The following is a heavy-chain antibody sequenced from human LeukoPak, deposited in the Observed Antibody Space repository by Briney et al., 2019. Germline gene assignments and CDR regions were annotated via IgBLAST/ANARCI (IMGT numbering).Heavy chain of an antibody. CDR3: AKGAGTDRT. CDR1: GFTFSSYA. J-gene: IGHJ5*02. Sequence: AGGSLRLSCAASGFTFSSYAMSWVRQAPGKGLEWVSAISAGGVSTYYADSVKGRFTISRDNFKNTLYLQMNSLRAEDTAVYYCAKGAGTDRTWGQGTLVTVSS. V-gene: IGHV3-23*01. CDR2: ISAGGVST.